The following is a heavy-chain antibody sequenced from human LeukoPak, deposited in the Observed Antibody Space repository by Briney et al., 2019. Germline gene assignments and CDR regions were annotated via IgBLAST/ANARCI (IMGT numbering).Heavy chain of an antibody. V-gene: IGHV4-30-4*07. CDR3: ARISGLDAFDI. Sequence: PSETLSLTCAVSGGSISSGGYSWSWIRQPPGKGLEWIGYIYYSGSTYYNPSLKSRVTISVDTSKNQFSLKLSSVTAADTAVYYCARISGLDAFDIWGQGTMVTVSS. J-gene: IGHJ3*02. CDR1: GGSISSGGYS. CDR2: IYYSGST.